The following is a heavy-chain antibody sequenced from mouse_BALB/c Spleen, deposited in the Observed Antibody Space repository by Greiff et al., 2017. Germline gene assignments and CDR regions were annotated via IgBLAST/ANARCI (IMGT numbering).Heavy chain of an antibody. J-gene: IGHJ3*01. CDR3: ARELRGFAY. CDR1: GYAFTNYL. CDR2: INPGSGGT. Sequence: VQLQQSGAELVRPGTSVKVSCKASGYAFTNYLIEWVKQRPGQGLEWIGVINPGSGGTNYNEKFKGKATLTADKSSSTAYMQLSSLTSDDSAVYFCARELRGFAYWGQGTLVTVSA. V-gene: IGHV1-54*01.